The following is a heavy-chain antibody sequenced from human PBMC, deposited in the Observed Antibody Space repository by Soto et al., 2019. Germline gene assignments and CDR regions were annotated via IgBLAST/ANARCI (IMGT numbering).Heavy chain of an antibody. V-gene: IGHV3-21*01. Sequence: EVQLVASGGGLVKPGGSLRLSCAASGFTFSSYSMNWVRQAPGKGLEWVSSISSSSSYIYYADSVKGRFTISRDNAKNSLYLQMNSLRAEDTAVYYCARLLGYCSGGSCYPDYWGQGTLVTVSS. J-gene: IGHJ4*02. CDR1: GFTFSSYS. CDR2: ISSSSSYI. CDR3: ARLLGYCSGGSCYPDY. D-gene: IGHD2-15*01.